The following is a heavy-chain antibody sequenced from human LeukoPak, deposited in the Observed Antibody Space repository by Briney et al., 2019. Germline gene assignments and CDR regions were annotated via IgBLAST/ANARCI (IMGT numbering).Heavy chain of an antibody. CDR1: GYTFTSYG. CDR2: ISAYNGNT. CDR3: ARDQDYYDSSGYYYTSDY. Sequence: GASVKVSCKASGYTFTSYGISWVRQAPGQGLEWMEWISAYNGNTNYAQKLQGRVTMTTDTSTSTAYMELRSLRSDDTAVYYCARDQDYYDSSGYYYTSDYWGQGTLVTVSS. V-gene: IGHV1-18*01. D-gene: IGHD3-22*01. J-gene: IGHJ4*02.